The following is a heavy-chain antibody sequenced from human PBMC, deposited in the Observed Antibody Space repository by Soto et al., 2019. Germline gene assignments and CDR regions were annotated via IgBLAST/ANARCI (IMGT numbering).Heavy chain of an antibody. D-gene: IGHD6-19*01. Sequence: SVKVSCKASGGTFSSYAISWVRQAPGQGLEWMGGIIPIFGTANYAQKFKGRVTITADESTSTAYMELSSLRSEDTAVYYCARAFHYSSGWYDVGYWGQGTLVTVSS. CDR2: IIPIFGTA. V-gene: IGHV1-69*13. CDR1: GGTFSSYA. CDR3: ARAFHYSSGWYDVGY. J-gene: IGHJ4*02.